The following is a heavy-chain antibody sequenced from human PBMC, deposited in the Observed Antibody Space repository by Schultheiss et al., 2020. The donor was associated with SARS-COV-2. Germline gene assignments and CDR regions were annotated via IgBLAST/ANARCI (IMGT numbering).Heavy chain of an antibody. CDR3: AKVMYNWNDDAFDI. J-gene: IGHJ3*02. CDR1: GFTVSSNY. D-gene: IGHD1-1*01. CDR2: IYSGGST. Sequence: GGSLRLSCAASGFTVSSNYMSWVRQAPGKGLEWVSVIYSGGSTYYADSVKGRFTISRDNSKNTLYLQMNSLRAEDTAVYYCAKVMYNWNDDAFDIWGQGTMVTGS. V-gene: IGHV3-66*01.